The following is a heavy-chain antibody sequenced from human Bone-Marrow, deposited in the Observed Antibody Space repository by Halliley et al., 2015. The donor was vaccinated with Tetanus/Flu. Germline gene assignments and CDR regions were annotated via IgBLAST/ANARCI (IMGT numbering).Heavy chain of an antibody. Sequence: SLRLSCAASGFTFSSYAMHWVRQAPGKGLEWVAVISYDGRNKYYADSVKGRFTISRDNSKNTLCLQMNSLRAEDTAVYYCARDKTTLYYFDYWGQGTLVTVSS. V-gene: IGHV3-30*04. CDR1: GFTFSSYA. CDR2: ISYDGRNK. J-gene: IGHJ4*02. CDR3: ARDKTTLYYFDY. D-gene: IGHD4-17*01.